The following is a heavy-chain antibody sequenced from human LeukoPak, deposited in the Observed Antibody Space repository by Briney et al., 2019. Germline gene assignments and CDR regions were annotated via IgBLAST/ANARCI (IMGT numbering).Heavy chain of an antibody. CDR2: IKQDGSEK. CDR3: ARDYESGRDGYNGYYYYGMDV. J-gene: IGHJ6*02. Sequence: GGSLRLSCTASGFTFSSYWMSWVRQAPGKGLEWVANIKQDGSEKYYVDSVKGRFTISRDNAKNSLYLQMNSLRAEDTAVYYCARDYESGRDGYNGYYYYGMDVWGQGTTVTVSS. V-gene: IGHV3-7*01. D-gene: IGHD5-24*01. CDR1: GFTFSSYW.